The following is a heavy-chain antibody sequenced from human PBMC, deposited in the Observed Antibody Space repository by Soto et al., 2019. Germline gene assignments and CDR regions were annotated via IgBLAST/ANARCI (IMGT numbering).Heavy chain of an antibody. Sequence: QVRLQESGPGLVRPSQTLSLSCPVSCGSISRRNFYWTWIRQRPGEGLEWIGCISYSGTAFYKPSLQSRLTISVDTSKNQFSLKVTSVTAADTPIYYCVGGPNPDFLDDWGQGSLVTVSS. CDR3: VGGPNPDFLDD. D-gene: IGHD3-16*01. V-gene: IGHV4-30-4*01. CDR2: ISYSGTA. J-gene: IGHJ4*02. CDR1: CGSISRRNFY.